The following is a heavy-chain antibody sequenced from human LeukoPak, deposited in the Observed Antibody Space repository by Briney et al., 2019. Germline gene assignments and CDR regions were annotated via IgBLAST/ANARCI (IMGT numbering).Heavy chain of an antibody. CDR3: SASRELWLRGLFDY. J-gene: IGHJ4*02. V-gene: IGHV4-59*01. D-gene: IGHD3-22*01. Sequence: PSETLSLSCSVSGDSISTYYWSWIRQPPGKALEWLGYVYYSGSTDYNPPLRSRVTISLDTSKKQFSLNLNSVTAADTAVYYCSASRELWLRGLFDYWGQGTLVTVSS. CDR1: GDSISTYY. CDR2: VYYSGST.